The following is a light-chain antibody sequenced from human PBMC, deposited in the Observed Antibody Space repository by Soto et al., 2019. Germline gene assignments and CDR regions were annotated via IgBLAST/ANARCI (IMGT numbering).Light chain of an antibody. V-gene: IGKV1-39*01. Sequence: DIQMTQSPSSLSASVGDRVTITCRASRSISSYLNWYQQKPGKAPKLLIYAASSLQSGVPSRFSGSGSGTDFTLTISSLQPEDFATYYCQQSYSTPRTFGQGTKVDSK. CDR2: AAS. J-gene: IGKJ1*01. CDR1: RSISSY. CDR3: QQSYSTPRT.